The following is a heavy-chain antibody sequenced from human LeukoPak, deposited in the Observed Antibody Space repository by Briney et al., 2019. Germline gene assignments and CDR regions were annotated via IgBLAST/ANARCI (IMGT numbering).Heavy chain of an antibody. CDR2: IYYSEST. J-gene: IGHJ5*02. CDR3: ARVGVAAAGGFDP. Sequence: PSETLSLTCTVSGGSISSYYWSWIRQPPGKGLEWIGYIYYSESTNYNPSLKSRVTISVDTSKNQFSLKLSSVTAADTAVYYCARVGVAAAGGFDPWGQGTLVTVSS. V-gene: IGHV4-59*01. CDR1: GGSISSYY. D-gene: IGHD6-13*01.